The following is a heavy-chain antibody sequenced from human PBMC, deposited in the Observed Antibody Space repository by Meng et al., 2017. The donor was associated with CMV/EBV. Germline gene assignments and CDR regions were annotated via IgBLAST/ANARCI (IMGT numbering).Heavy chain of an antibody. CDR2: IYTSGNT. J-gene: IGHJ4*02. D-gene: IGHD4-17*01. V-gene: IGHV4-4*07. Sequence: QALLPEPAPVLERPAHTQSPTCTVSGCAFSRHYWSWNRQPAGNRREWIGRIYTSGNTSYNPSLQSRVTMSVDTSKNQFSLKMSSVTAADTAVYYCARGPEVDYGDYVVLDYWGQGTLVTVSS. CDR1: GCAFSRHY. CDR3: ARGPEVDYGDYVVLDY.